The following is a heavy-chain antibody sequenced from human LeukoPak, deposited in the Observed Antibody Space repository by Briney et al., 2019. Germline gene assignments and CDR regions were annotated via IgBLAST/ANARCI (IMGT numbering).Heavy chain of an antibody. J-gene: IGHJ4*02. CDR1: GYTFTSYG. CDR3: ARGNPGIAVAGTLGY. CDR2: ISAYNGNT. V-gene: IGHV1-18*01. D-gene: IGHD6-19*01. Sequence: RASVKVSRKASGYTFTSYGISWVRQAPGQGLEWMGWISAYNGNTNYAQKLQGRVTMTTDTSTSTAYMELRSLRSDDTAVYYCARGNPGIAVAGTLGYWGQGTLVTVSS.